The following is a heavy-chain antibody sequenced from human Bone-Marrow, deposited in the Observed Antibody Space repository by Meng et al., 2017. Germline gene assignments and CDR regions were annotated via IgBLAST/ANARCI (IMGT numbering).Heavy chain of an antibody. J-gene: IGHJ3*02. D-gene: IGHD3-10*01. Sequence: SETLSLTCAVYGGSFSGYYWSWNRQPPGKGLEWIGEINHSGSTNYNPSIKSRVTISVDTSKNQFSLKLSSVTAADTDVYYCARSPYFIWFGYSTDAFDIWGQGTMVTVSS. CDR2: INHSGST. CDR1: GGSFSGYY. V-gene: IGHV4-34*01. CDR3: ARSPYFIWFGYSTDAFDI.